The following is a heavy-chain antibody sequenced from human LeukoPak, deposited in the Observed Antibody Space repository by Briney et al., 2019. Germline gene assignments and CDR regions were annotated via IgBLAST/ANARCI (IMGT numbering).Heavy chain of an antibody. V-gene: IGHV1-24*01. J-gene: IGHJ4*02. CDR1: GYTLTELS. D-gene: IGHD2-2*02. CDR3: ARDLDYCSSTSCYTPAGFDY. CDR2: FDPEDGET. Sequence: ASVKVSCKVSGYTLTELSMHWVRQAPGKGLEWMGGFDPEDGETIYAQKFQGRVTMTEDTSTDTAYMELSSLGSEDTAVYYCARDLDYCSSTSCYTPAGFDYWGQGTLVTVSS.